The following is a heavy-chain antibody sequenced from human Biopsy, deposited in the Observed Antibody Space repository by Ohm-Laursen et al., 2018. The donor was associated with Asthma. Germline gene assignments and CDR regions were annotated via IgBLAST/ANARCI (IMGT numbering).Heavy chain of an antibody. V-gene: IGHV3-30*03. CDR3: ASQSSGPDFWSGYYYFDY. D-gene: IGHD3-3*01. Sequence: SLRLSCAASGFTFSSYGMHWVRQAPGKGLEWVAVISYDGRNKYYADSVKGRFTISRDNSKNTLYLQMNSLRAEDTAVYYCASQSSGPDFWSGYYYFDYWGQGTLVAVSS. CDR2: ISYDGRNK. J-gene: IGHJ4*02. CDR1: GFTFSSYG.